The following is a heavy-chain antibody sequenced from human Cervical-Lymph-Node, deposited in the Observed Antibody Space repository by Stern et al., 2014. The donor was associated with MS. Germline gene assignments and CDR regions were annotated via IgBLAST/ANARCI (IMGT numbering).Heavy chain of an antibody. CDR3: ARVSYDSSWYYYYYGMDV. V-gene: IGHV1-69*01. Sequence: EQLVQSGAEVKKPGSSVKVSCKASGGTFSRYAISWVRQAPGHGLEWKGGIIPILNTPQYAQEFQDRVTISADESTSTGYMELSSLRSGDTAVYYCARVSYDSSWYYYYYGMDVWGQGTTVTVSS. J-gene: IGHJ6*02. CDR2: IIPILNTP. D-gene: IGHD6-13*01. CDR1: GGTFSRYA.